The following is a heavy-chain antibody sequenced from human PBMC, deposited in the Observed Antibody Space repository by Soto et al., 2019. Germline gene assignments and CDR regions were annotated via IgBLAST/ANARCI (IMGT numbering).Heavy chain of an antibody. CDR1: GGSISSSSYY. CDR3: AASSTSSHGP. Sequence: LSLTCTVSGGSISSSSYYWGWIRHPPGKGLEWIGSIYYSGSTYYNPSLKSRVTISVDTSKNQFSLKLSSVTAADTAVYYCAASSTSSHGPWGQGTLVTVSS. J-gene: IGHJ5*02. V-gene: IGHV4-39*01. CDR2: IYYSGST. D-gene: IGHD2-2*01.